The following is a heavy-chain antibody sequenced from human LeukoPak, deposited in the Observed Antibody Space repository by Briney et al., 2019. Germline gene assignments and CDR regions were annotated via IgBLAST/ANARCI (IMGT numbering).Heavy chain of an antibody. D-gene: IGHD1-1*01. J-gene: IGHJ4*02. V-gene: IGHV4-39*07. Sequence: PSETLSLTRTVSGGSISSSSYYWGWIRQPPGKGLEWIGSIYYSGSTYYNPSLKSRVTISVDTSKNQFSLKLSSVTAADTAVYYCAREMSSAGTTLNYFDYWGQGTLVTVSS. CDR3: AREMSSAGTTLNYFDY. CDR1: GGSISSSSYY. CDR2: IYYSGST.